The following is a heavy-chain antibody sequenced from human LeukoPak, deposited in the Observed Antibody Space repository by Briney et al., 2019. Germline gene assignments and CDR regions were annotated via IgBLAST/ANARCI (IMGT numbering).Heavy chain of an antibody. V-gene: IGHV1-2*02. D-gene: IGHD1-26*01. Sequence: ASVKVSCKASGYTFTGYYMHWVRQAPGQGLEWMGWINPNSGGTNYAQKFQGRVTMTRDTSISTAYMELSRLRSDDTAVYYCARHLYSGSYQDYWGQGTLVTVSS. J-gene: IGHJ4*02. CDR1: GYTFTGYY. CDR2: INPNSGGT. CDR3: ARHLYSGSYQDY.